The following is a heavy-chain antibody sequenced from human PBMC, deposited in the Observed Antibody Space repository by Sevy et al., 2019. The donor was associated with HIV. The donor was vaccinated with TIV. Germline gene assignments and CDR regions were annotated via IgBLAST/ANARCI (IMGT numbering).Heavy chain of an antibody. Sequence: GGSLRLSCAASGFTFSSYAMHWVRQAPGKWLEWVAVISYDGSNKYYADSVKGRFTISRDNSKNTLYLQMNSLRAEDTAVYYCARGGSYDKNYGMDVWGQGTTVTVSS. CDR3: ARGGSYDKNYGMDV. CDR2: ISYDGSNK. V-gene: IGHV3-30-3*01. J-gene: IGHJ6*02. D-gene: IGHD1-26*01. CDR1: GFTFSSYA.